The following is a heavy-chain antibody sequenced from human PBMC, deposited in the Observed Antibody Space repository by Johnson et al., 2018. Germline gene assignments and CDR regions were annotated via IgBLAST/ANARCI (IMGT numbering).Heavy chain of an antibody. D-gene: IGHD2-15*01. CDR1: GFTFSSYG. CDR3: AGDVGWWNDALDI. Sequence: VQLVESGGGVVQPGRSLRLSCAASGFTFSSYGMHWVRQAPGKGLEWVAVIWYDGSNKYYADSVKGRFIISRDNSKNTLYLQMKSLRPEDTAVYYCAGDVGWWNDALDIWGQWTMVTVS. V-gene: IGHV3-33*01. CDR2: IWYDGSNK. J-gene: IGHJ3*02.